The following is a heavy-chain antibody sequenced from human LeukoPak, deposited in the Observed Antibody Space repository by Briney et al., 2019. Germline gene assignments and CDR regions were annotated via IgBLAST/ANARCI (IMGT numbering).Heavy chain of an antibody. D-gene: IGHD3-9*01. J-gene: IGHJ4*02. Sequence: PSETLSLTCTISGGSISSYYWSWIRQPPGKGLEWIGYIYYSGSTNYNPSLKSRVTISVDTSKNQFSLKLSSVTAADTAVYYCASSHYDILTGYYRAFDYWGQGTLATVSS. CDR1: GGSISSYY. CDR2: IYYSGST. CDR3: ASSHYDILTGYYRAFDY. V-gene: IGHV4-59*01.